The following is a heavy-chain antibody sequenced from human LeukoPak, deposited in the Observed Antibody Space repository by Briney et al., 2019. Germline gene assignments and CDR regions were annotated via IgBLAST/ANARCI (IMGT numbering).Heavy chain of an antibody. CDR1: GFTFSSYR. D-gene: IGHD6-13*01. CDR2: ISSSSLYI. CDR3: ASAGLVYSSGWYLETPFDY. V-gene: IGHV3-21*01. J-gene: IGHJ4*02. Sequence: PGGSLRLSCAASGFTFSSYRMNWVRQAPGKGLEWVSSISSSSLYIYYADSVKGRFTISRDNAKNSLYLQMNSLRAEDTAVYYCASAGLVYSSGWYLETPFDYWGQGTLVTVSS.